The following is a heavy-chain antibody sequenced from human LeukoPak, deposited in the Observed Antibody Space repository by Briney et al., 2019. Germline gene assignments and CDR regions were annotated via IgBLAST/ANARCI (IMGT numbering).Heavy chain of an antibody. CDR1: GFTFSSYS. D-gene: IGHD6-19*01. CDR3: ARGAVAGTGVEY. J-gene: IGHJ4*02. V-gene: IGHV3-21*01. CDR2: ISSSSSYI. Sequence: PGGSLRLSCAASGFTFSSYSMNWVRQAPGKGLEWVSSISSSSSYIYYADSVKGRFTISRDNAKNSLYLQMNSLRAEDTAVYYCARGAVAGTGVEYWGQGTLVTVSS.